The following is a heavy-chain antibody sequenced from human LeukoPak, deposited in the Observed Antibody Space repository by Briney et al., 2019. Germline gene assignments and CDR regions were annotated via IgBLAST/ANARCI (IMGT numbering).Heavy chain of an antibody. Sequence: ASVKVSCKASGYTFTSYYMHWVRQAPGQGLEWMGIINPSGGSTSDAQKFQGRVTMTRDTSTSTVYMELSSLRSEDTAVYYCARSPRSSGWYGWWFDPWGQGTLVTVSS. J-gene: IGHJ5*02. V-gene: IGHV1-46*03. CDR3: ARSPRSSGWYGWWFDP. CDR1: GYTFTSYY. D-gene: IGHD6-19*01. CDR2: INPSGGST.